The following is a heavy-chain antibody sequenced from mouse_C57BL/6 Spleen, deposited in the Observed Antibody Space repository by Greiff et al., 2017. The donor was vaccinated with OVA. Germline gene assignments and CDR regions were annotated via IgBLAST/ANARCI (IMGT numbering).Heavy chain of an antibody. V-gene: IGHV1-15*01. CDR2: IDPETGGT. Sequence: VQLQQSGAELVRPGASVTLSCTASGYTFTDYEMHWVKQTPVHGLEWIGAIDPETGGTAYNQKFKGKAILTADKSSSTAYMELRSLTSEDSAVYYGTRSGDGYSPWCAYWGQGTLVTVSA. CDR1: GYTFTDYE. J-gene: IGHJ3*01. CDR3: TRSGDGYSPWCAY. D-gene: IGHD2-3*01.